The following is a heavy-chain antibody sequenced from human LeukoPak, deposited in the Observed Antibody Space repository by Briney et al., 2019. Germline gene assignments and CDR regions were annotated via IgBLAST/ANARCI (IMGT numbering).Heavy chain of an antibody. J-gene: IGHJ4*02. CDR2: ISGSGGST. D-gene: IGHD4-23*01. V-gene: IGHV3-23*01. CDR3: ANLVRLYNYFDY. CDR1: GFPFSSYA. Sequence: PGGSLRLSCAASGFPFSSYAMSWVRQAPGKGLEWVSAISGSGGSTYYADSVKGRFTISRDNSKNTLYLQMNSLRAEDTAVYYCANLVRLYNYFDYWGQGTLVTVSS.